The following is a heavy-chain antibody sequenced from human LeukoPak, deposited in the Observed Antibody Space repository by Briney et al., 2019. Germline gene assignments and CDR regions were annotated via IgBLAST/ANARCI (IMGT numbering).Heavy chain of an antibody. D-gene: IGHD2-8*01. Sequence: PSVKVSCKASGGTFSSYAISWARYARGQGREWMGGIIPIFGTVNYAQKIQGRVTITADESTSTAYMELSSLRSEDTAIYYCASCSVTNGGDYYYYMDVWGKGTTVTVSS. V-gene: IGHV1-69*13. CDR3: ASCSVTNGGDYYYYMDV. CDR1: GGTFSSYA. CDR2: IIPIFGTV. J-gene: IGHJ6*03.